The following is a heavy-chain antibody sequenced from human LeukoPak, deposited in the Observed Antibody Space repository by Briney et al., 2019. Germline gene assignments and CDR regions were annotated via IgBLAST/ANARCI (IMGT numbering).Heavy chain of an antibody. CDR3: ARGVRDGYNFEYYFDY. CDR1: GGSISSHY. D-gene: IGHD5-24*01. Sequence: PSETLSLTCTVSGGSISSHYWSWIRQPAGKGLEWIGRIYTSGSTNYNPSLKSRVTMSVDTSKNQFSLKLSSVTAADTAVYYCARGVRDGYNFEYYFDYWGQGTLVTVSS. V-gene: IGHV4-4*07. CDR2: IYTSGST. J-gene: IGHJ4*02.